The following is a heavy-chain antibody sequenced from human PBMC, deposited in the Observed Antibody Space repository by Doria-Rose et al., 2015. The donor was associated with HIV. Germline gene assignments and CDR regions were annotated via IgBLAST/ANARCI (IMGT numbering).Heavy chain of an antibody. V-gene: IGHV2-26*01. CDR2: IFSDDER. D-gene: IGHD6-13*01. Sequence: QVQLVQSGPVLVKPTETVTLTCTVSGVSLSSPGMGVSWIRQPPGKALEWLANIFSDDERSYKTSLKSRLTITRGTSKSQVVLTMTDMDPVDTATYYCARIKSSRWYHKYYFDFWGQGTLVIVSA. CDR3: ARIKSSRWYHKYYFDF. CDR1: GVSLSSPGMG. J-gene: IGHJ4*02.